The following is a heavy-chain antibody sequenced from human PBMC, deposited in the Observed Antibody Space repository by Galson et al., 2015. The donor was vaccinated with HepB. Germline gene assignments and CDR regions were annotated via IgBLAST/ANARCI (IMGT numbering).Heavy chain of an antibody. Sequence: SLRLSCAASGFTFAFSSYAMHWVRQAPDKGPQWVAIVSPDGSFTNYADSVKGRFTVSRDNFNNNLYLQMDGLRPDDTAMYYCARGYYASGSFYPPGFWGQGTLVTVSS. J-gene: IGHJ4*02. D-gene: IGHD3-10*01. CDR2: VSPDGSFT. CDR1: GFTFAFSSYA. V-gene: IGHV3-30*04. CDR3: ARGYYASGSFYPPGF.